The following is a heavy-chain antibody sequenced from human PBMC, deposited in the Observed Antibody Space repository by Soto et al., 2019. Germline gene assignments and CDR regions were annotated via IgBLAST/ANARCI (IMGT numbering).Heavy chain of an antibody. CDR3: ARGYCSGGSWYTYNWFDP. CDR2: IIPIFGTA. Sequence: QVQLVQSGAEVKKPGSSVKVSCKASGGTFSSYAISWVRQAPGQGLEWMGGIIPIFGTANYAQKFQGRVTITADECTSTACMELSSLRSEDTAVYYCARGYCSGGSWYTYNWFDPWGQGTLVTVSS. D-gene: IGHD2-15*01. CDR1: GGTFSSYA. V-gene: IGHV1-69*01. J-gene: IGHJ5*02.